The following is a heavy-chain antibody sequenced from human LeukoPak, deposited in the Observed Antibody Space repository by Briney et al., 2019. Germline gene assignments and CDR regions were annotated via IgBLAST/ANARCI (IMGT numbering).Heavy chain of an antibody. J-gene: IGHJ6*02. Sequence: SETLSLTCTVSGGSISSYYWSWIRQPPGEGLEWIGYIYYSGSTNYNPSLKSRVTISVDTSKNQFSLKLSSVTAADTAVYYCARLPAAAGTYYGMDVWGQGTTVTVSS. V-gene: IGHV4-59*08. D-gene: IGHD6-13*01. CDR3: ARLPAAAGTYYGMDV. CDR2: IYYSGST. CDR1: GGSISSYY.